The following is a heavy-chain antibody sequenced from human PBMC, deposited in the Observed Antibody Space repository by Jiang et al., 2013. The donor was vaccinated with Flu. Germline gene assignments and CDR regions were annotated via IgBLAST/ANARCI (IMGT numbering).Heavy chain of an antibody. Sequence: LLKPSETLSLTCTVSGGSISSSSYYWGWIRQPPGKGLEWIGSIYYSGSTYYNPSLKSRVTISVDTSKNQFSLKLSSVTAADTAVYYCARYGDYVDYWGQGTLVTVSS. CDR2: IYYSGST. J-gene: IGHJ4*02. CDR3: ARYGDYVDY. D-gene: IGHD4-17*01. V-gene: IGHV4-39*01. CDR1: GGSISSSSYY.